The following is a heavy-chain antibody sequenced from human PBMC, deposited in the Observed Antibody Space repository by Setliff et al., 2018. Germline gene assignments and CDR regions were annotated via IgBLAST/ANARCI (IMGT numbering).Heavy chain of an antibody. D-gene: IGHD2-2*01. CDR2: IYDSGKT. CDR1: GGSMSSISYY. V-gene: IGHV4-39*02. CDR3: AREGRSSTRGWYMDA. Sequence: ETLSLTCTVPGGSMSSISYYWGWIRQPPGKGLEWIGTIYDSGKTYYNPSLKSRVTISVDTSKKQLSLRVTSVTAADTAVYFCAREGRSSTRGWYMDAWGKGTSVTAP. J-gene: IGHJ6*03.